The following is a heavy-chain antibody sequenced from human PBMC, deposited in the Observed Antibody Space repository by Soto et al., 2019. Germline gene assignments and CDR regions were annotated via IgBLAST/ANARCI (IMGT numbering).Heavy chain of an antibody. CDR3: AKVLGYYYDSSGYSDY. J-gene: IGHJ4*02. CDR2: ISYDGSNK. Sequence: GGSLRLSCAASGFTFSSYGMHWVRQAPGKGLEWVAVISYDGSNKYYADSVKGRFTISRDNSKNTLYLQMNSLRAEDTAVYYCAKVLGYYYDSSGYSDYWGQGTLVTVSS. D-gene: IGHD3-22*01. V-gene: IGHV3-30*18. CDR1: GFTFSSYG.